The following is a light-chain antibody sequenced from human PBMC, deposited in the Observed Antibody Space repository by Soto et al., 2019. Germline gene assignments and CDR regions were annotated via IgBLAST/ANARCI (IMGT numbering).Light chain of an antibody. J-gene: IGLJ3*02. Sequence: QSALTQPASVSGSPGQSITISCTGTSSDVGGYNYVSWYQQHPGKAPKLMIYEVSNRPSGVSNRFSGSKSGNTASLSISGLQDEDEADYYCSSYTSSSTLDWVFGGGTKLTGL. CDR2: EVS. CDR3: SSYTSSSTLDWV. CDR1: SSDVGGYNY. V-gene: IGLV2-14*01.